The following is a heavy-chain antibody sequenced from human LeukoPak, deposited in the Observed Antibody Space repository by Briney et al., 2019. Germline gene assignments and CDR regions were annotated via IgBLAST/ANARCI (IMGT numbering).Heavy chain of an antibody. D-gene: IGHD1-1*01. J-gene: IGHJ4*02. V-gene: IGHV3-23*01. CDR2: LSGRGRHA. CDR1: GFTFSSYA. Sequence: GGSLRLSCAASGFTFSSYAMSWVRQAPGKGLEWVSLLSGRGRHASYTDSVKGRFTISADNSKNTLFLQMNGLRADDTAVYYCAKSILGTTGLLDNWGQGTLVTVSS. CDR3: AKSILGTTGLLDN.